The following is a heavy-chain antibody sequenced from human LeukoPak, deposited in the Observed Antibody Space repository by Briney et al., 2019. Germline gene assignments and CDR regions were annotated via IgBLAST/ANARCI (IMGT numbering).Heavy chain of an antibody. CDR2: ISGSGGST. V-gene: IGHV3-23*01. D-gene: IGHD6-19*01. J-gene: IGHJ4*02. Sequence: GGSLRLSCTTSKFNFNSYAMSWVRQAPGKGLEWVSAISGSGGSTYYADSVKGRFTISRDNSKNTLYLQMNSLRAEDTAVYYCAKDAAVAGTFFDYWGQGTLVTVSS. CDR3: AKDAAVAGTFFDY. CDR1: KFNFNSYA.